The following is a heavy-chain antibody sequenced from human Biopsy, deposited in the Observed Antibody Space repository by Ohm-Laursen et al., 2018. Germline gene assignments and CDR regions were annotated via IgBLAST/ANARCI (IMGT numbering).Heavy chain of an antibody. CDR2: IYYSGST. CDR1: GDSVSSGSFY. V-gene: IGHV4-61*01. J-gene: IGHJ2*01. D-gene: IGHD3-22*01. CDR3: ARDRGYYSDRTVPGYFDL. Sequence: GTLSLTCTVSGDSVSSGSFYWTWIRQPPGQGLEYIGYIYYSGSTNYNPSLRSRVTISVDRSKNQFSLELSSVTAADTAIYYCARDRGYYSDRTVPGYFDLWGRGTLVTVSS.